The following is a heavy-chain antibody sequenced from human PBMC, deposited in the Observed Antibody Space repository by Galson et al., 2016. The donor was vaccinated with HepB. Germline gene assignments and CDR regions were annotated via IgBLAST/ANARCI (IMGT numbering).Heavy chain of an antibody. CDR1: KFTFRNYA. Sequence: SLRLSCAASKFTFRNYAMSWVRQAPGKGLEWVSAVSGSGDNTYYADSVKGRFTISRDNSRNTVYVQINSLRAEDTAIYYCTMISWSTSSGFGFWGQGTRVTVSS. CDR3: TMISWSTSSGFGF. V-gene: IGHV3-23*01. D-gene: IGHD3-22*01. CDR2: VSGSGDNT. J-gene: IGHJ4*02.